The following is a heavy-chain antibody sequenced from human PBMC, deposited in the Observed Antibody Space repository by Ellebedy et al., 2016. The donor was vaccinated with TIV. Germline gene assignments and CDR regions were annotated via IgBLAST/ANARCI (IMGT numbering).Heavy chain of an antibody. J-gene: IGHJ4*02. V-gene: IGHV3-23*01. CDR3: AKNSYSSRWSSFDS. CDR1: GFTFSSYA. D-gene: IGHD6-13*01. Sequence: GGSLRLXCAASGFTFSSYAMGWVRQAPGKGLECVSSVNGSGGSTYYADSVKGRFTISRDNSKNTLYLQMNSLRAEDTAIYYCAKNSYSSRWSSFDSWGQGALVTVSS. CDR2: VNGSGGST.